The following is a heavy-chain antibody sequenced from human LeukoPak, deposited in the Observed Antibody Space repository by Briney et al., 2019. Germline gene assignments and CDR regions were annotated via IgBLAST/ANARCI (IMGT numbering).Heavy chain of an antibody. J-gene: IGHJ6*03. CDR3: TRRGYYYMDV. Sequence: GASVKVSCKASGYTFTSYYMHWVRQASGKGLEWVGRIRSKANSYATAYAASVKGRFTISRDDSKNTAYLQMNSLKTEDTAVYYCTRRGYYYMDVWGKGTTVTVSS. V-gene: IGHV3-73*01. CDR1: GYTFTSYY. CDR2: IRSKANSYAT.